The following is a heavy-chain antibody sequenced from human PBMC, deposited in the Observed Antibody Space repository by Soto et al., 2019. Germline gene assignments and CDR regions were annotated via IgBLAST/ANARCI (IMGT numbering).Heavy chain of an antibody. D-gene: IGHD5-18*01. CDR1: GGAISGGSMTSYY. CDR2: IYKSGSA. J-gene: IGHJ6*02. CDR3: ARDPMDTPMASRYHWYGMDV. V-gene: IGHV4-4*07. Sequence: SETLSLTCTVSGGAISGGSMTSYYWSWIRQSAGKGLEWIGRIYKSGSANYNPSLNSRVTMSVDTSKNQFSLELRSVTAADTAVYYCARDPMDTPMASRYHWYGMDVWGQGTTVTVSS.